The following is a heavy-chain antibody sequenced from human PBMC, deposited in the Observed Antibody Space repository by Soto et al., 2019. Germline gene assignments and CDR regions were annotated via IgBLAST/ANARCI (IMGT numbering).Heavy chain of an antibody. V-gene: IGHV4-34*01. CDR2: INHSGST. Sequence: QVQLQQWGAGLLKPSETLSLTCAVYGGSFSGYYWSWLRQPPGKGLEWIGEINHSGSTNYNPSLKSRVTISVDTSKSQFSLTLSSVTAADTDVYYCARSGGYSSCWYGYWGQGTLVTVSS. J-gene: IGHJ4*02. CDR3: ARSGGYSSCWYGY. CDR1: GGSFSGYY. D-gene: IGHD6-13*01.